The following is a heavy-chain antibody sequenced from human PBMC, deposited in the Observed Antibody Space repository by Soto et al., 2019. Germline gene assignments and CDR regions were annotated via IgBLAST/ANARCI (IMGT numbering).Heavy chain of an antibody. CDR2: ISYAGSNS. D-gene: IGHD2-8*02. V-gene: IGHV3-30*18. CDR3: AKATATGGGAFDI. CDR1: GFTFSSYG. J-gene: IGHJ3*02. Sequence: QVQLVESGGGVVQPGRSLRLSCAASGFTFSSYGMHWVRQAPGKGLEWVAVISYAGSNSYYADSVKGRFTISRDNSKNPVFLQMNSLTAGDTAVYYCAKATATGGGAFDICGQGTMVTVS.